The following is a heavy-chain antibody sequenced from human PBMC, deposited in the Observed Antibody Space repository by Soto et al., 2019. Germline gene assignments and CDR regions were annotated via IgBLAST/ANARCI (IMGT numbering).Heavy chain of an antibody. J-gene: IGHJ4*02. CDR3: ARDERAFFDY. CDR1: GGSFSGYY. CDR2: INHSGST. Sequence: PSETLSLTCAVYGGSFSGYYWSWIRQPPGKGLEWIGEINHSGSTNYNPSLKSRVTISVDTSKNQFSLKLSSVTAADTAVYYCARDERAFFDYWGQGTLVTVSS. V-gene: IGHV4-34*01.